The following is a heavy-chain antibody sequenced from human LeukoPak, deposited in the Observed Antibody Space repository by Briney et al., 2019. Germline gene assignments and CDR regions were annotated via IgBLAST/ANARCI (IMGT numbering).Heavy chain of an antibody. J-gene: IGHJ1*01. Sequence: PGGSLRLSCSASGFSFSDYDMNWVRQAPGHGLERFSAISGRSIYYGESVKGRFTISRDNAKNSLYLQMDSLGVEDTAVYYCGRAFPSLRTSSAGDLWGQGTLVIVSS. CDR1: GFSFSDYD. D-gene: IGHD3-16*01. V-gene: IGHV3-69-1*02. CDR2: ISGRSI. CDR3: GRAFPSLRTSSAGDL.